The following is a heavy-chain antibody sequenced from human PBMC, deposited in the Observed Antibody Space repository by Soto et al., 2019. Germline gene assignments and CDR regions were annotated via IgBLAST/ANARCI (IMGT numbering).Heavy chain of an antibody. CDR1: GGSISSSSYY. CDR2: IYYSGST. Sequence: QLQLQESGPGLVKPSETLSLTCTVSGGSISSSSYYWAWIRQPPGTGLEWTGSIYYSGSTYYNPALKSRVTISVDTSKSQCSRKLSSVTAATTAGYYCARRAGYGSENLYYYGMDVWGQGATIT. V-gene: IGHV4-39*01. J-gene: IGHJ6*02. D-gene: IGHD3-10*01. CDR3: ARRAGYGSENLYYYGMDV.